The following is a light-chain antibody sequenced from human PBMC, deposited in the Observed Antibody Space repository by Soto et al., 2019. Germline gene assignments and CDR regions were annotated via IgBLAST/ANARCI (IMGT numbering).Light chain of an antibody. CDR1: QSISSW. J-gene: IGKJ4*01. Sequence: DFQMTQFPSTLSASVGDRVTITCRASQSISSWLAWYQQKPGKAPKLLIYKASSLQSGVPSRFSGSGSGTEFTLTISGLQPDDFATYYCQQYHSFPLTFGGGNKVEIK. CDR2: KAS. CDR3: QQYHSFPLT. V-gene: IGKV1-5*03.